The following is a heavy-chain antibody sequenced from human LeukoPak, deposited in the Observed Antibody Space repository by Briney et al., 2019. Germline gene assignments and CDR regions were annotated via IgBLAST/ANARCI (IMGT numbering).Heavy chain of an antibody. D-gene: IGHD6-19*01. CDR1: GYTFTSYD. V-gene: IGHV1-18*01. CDR2: ISAYNGNT. Sequence: ASVKASCKASGYTFTSYDINWVRQATGQGLEWMGWISAYNGNTNYAQKLQGRVTMTTDTSTSTAYMELRSLRSDDTAVYYCARGRAQYSSGWYWVDWGQGTLVTVSS. CDR3: ARGRAQYSSGWYWVD. J-gene: IGHJ4*02.